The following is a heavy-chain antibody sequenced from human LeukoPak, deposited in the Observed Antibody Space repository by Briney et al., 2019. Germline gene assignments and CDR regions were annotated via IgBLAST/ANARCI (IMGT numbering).Heavy chain of an antibody. Sequence: GSLRLSCAASGFTSSSYALNWVRQAPGKGLEWVATVSGSGDRMYHADSVRGRFTISRDNSKNTIYLQMNSLRAEDTALYYCAKAAAAPGFDFWGQGTLVTVSS. CDR1: GFTSSSYA. D-gene: IGHD6-13*01. J-gene: IGHJ4*02. V-gene: IGHV3-23*01. CDR2: VSGSGDRM. CDR3: AKAAAAPGFDF.